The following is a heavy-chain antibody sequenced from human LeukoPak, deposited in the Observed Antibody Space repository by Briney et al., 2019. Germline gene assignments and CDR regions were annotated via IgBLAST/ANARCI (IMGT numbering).Heavy chain of an antibody. Sequence: PSETLSLTCAVYGGSFSGYYWSWIRQPPGKGLEWIGEINHSGSTNYNPSLKSRVTISVDTSKNQFSLKLSSVTAADTAVYYCARGVSSSWYYFDYWGQGTLVTVSS. CDR1: GGSFSGYY. J-gene: IGHJ4*02. V-gene: IGHV4-34*01. CDR3: ARGVSSSWYYFDY. CDR2: INHSGST. D-gene: IGHD6-13*01.